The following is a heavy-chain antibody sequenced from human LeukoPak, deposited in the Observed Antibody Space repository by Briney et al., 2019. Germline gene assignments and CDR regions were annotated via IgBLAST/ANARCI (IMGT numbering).Heavy chain of an antibody. J-gene: IGHJ4*02. Sequence: PSETLSLTYTVSGGSISSRTYCWGWIRQPPGKGPEWIASIYYSGTTHHNPSLKSRVTISVDTSKNQFSLKLGSVTAADTAVYYCARHKTEYYFDFWGQGTLVTVSS. CDR3: ARHKTEYYFDF. V-gene: IGHV4-39*01. CDR1: GGSISSRTYC. D-gene: IGHD3-10*01. CDR2: IYYSGTT.